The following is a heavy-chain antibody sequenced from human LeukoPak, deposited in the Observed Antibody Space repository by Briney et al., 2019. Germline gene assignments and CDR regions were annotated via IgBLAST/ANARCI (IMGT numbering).Heavy chain of an antibody. J-gene: IGHJ3*01. V-gene: IGHV3-74*01. D-gene: IGHD1-14*01. CDR2: INADGSTA. Sequence: GGSLRLSCAASGFTFGNSWVHWVRQAPGKGLVWVSLINADGSTATYADSVKGRFTISRDNARNTLSLQMNSLTIEDTAVDYCVVVVEPPDSDGFDVWGQETMITVSS. CDR3: VVVVEPPDSDGFDV. CDR1: GFTFGNSW.